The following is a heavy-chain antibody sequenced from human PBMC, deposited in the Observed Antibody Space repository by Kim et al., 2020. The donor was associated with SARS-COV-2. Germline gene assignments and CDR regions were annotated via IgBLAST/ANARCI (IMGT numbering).Heavy chain of an antibody. J-gene: IGHJ5*02. CDR2: IYYSGST. Sequence: SETLSLTCTVSGGSISSSSYYWGWIRQPPGKGLEWIGSIYYSGSTYYNPSLKSRVTISVDTSKNQFSLKLSSVTAADTAVYYCARRRRMRELSYGGGWFDPWGQGTLVTVSS. CDR3: ARRRRMRELSYGGGWFDP. V-gene: IGHV4-39*01. D-gene: IGHD5-18*01. CDR1: GGSISSSSYY.